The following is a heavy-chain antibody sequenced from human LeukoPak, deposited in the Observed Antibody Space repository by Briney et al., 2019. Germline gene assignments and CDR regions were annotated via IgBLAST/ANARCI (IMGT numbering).Heavy chain of an antibody. V-gene: IGHV3-23*01. D-gene: IGHD3-22*01. CDR2: ISGSGGST. J-gene: IGHJ4*02. CDR3: AKSLPNYYDSSGYSGFDY. Sequence: GGSLRLSCAASGFTFSSYAMSWVRQAPGKGLEWVSAISGSGGSTYYADSVKGRFTVSRDNSKNTLYLQVNSLRAEDTAVYYCAKSLPNYYDSSGYSGFDYWGQGTLVTVSS. CDR1: GFTFSSYA.